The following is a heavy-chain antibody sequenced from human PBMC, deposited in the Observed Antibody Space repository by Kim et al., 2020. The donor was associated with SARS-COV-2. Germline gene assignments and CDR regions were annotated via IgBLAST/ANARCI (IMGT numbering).Heavy chain of an antibody. J-gene: IGHJ4*02. V-gene: IGHV3-7*03. Sequence: ETYHEDSVKGRFTISRDNAKNSLNLQINSLRAEDTAVYYCARGGRTFDYWGQGTLVTVSS. CDR2: ET. D-gene: IGHD3-16*01. CDR3: ARGGRTFDY.